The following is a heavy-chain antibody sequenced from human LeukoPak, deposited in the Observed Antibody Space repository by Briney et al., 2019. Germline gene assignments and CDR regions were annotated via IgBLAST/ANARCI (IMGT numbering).Heavy chain of an antibody. J-gene: IGHJ4*02. D-gene: IGHD5-24*01. Sequence: ASVKVSCKSSGYTFTTYGISWVRQAPGQGLEWMGWISPYSGSAFYAQKLQGRVTMTTETSTSTAYMELRSLRSDDTAVYYCARDRFDGYTLFDYWGQGTLVTVSS. CDR3: ARDRFDGYTLFDY. CDR1: GYTFTTYG. CDR2: ISPYSGSA. V-gene: IGHV1-18*01.